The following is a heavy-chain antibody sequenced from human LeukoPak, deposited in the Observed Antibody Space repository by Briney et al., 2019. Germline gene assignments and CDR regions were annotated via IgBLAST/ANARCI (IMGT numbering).Heavy chain of an antibody. CDR3: ARDGHYTIYELRFDY. CDR2: IYYSGST. J-gene: IGHJ4*02. CDR1: GGSISSSSYY. V-gene: IGHV4-39*02. Sequence: SETLSLTCTVSGGSISSSSYYWGWIRQPPGKGLEWIGSIYYSGSTYYNPSLKSRVTISVDTSKNQFSLKLSSVTAADTAVYYCARDGHYTIYELRFDYWGQGALVTVSS. D-gene: IGHD5/OR15-5a*01.